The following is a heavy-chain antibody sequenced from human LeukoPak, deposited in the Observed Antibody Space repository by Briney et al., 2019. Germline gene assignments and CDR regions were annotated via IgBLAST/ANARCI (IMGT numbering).Heavy chain of an antibody. CDR3: ASSGSYRFDY. V-gene: IGHV3-48*02. J-gene: IGHJ4*02. Sequence: PGGSLRLSCAASGFTFSSYSMNWVHQAPGKGLEWVSHITASGTAMFYADSVKGRFTISRDNAKNSLYLQMNSLRDEDTAVYYCASSGSYRFDYWGQGTLVTVSS. D-gene: IGHD1-26*01. CDR1: GFTFSSYS. CDR2: ITASGTAM.